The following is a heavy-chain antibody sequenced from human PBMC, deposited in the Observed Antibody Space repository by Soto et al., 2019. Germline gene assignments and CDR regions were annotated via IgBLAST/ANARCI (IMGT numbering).Heavy chain of an antibody. CDR1: GFTFSSYE. Sequence: GGSLRLSCAASGFTFSSYEMSWVRQAPGKGLEWVSYISGSGSTIYYADSVKGRFTISRDNAKKSLYLQMNSLRAEDTAVYYCARYNWFDPWGQGTLVTVSS. V-gene: IGHV3-48*03. J-gene: IGHJ5*02. CDR2: ISGSGSTI. CDR3: ARYNWFDP.